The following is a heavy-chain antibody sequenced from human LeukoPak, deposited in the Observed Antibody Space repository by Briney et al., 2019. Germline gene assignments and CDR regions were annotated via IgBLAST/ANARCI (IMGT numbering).Heavy chain of an antibody. J-gene: IGHJ4*02. Sequence: PSETLSLTCTVSGGSISSYYWSWIRQPPGKGLEWIGYIYYSVSTNYNPSLKSRVTISVDTSKNQFSLKLSSVTAADTAVYYCARGLRRDGYNHYFDYWGQGTLVTVSS. CDR1: GGSISSYY. CDR3: ARGLRRDGYNHYFDY. D-gene: IGHD5-24*01. CDR2: IYYSVST. V-gene: IGHV4-59*01.